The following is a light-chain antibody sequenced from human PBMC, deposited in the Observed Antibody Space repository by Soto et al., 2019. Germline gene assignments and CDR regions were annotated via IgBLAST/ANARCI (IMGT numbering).Light chain of an antibody. V-gene: IGKV3-15*01. CDR1: QSVGSN. CDR3: QQYNTWPPIT. CDR2: DAS. J-gene: IGKJ5*01. Sequence: EIVMTQSPATLSVSPGERATLSCRASQSVGSNLAWHQQKPGQAPRLLIYDASTRATGIPARFSGSGSGTEFTLTISGLQSEDFAVYYCQQYNTWPPITFGQGTRLDIK.